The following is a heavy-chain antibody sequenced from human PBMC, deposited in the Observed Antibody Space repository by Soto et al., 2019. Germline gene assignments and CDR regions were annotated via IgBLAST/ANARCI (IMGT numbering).Heavy chain of an antibody. CDR2: ISYDGSNK. D-gene: IGHD4-17*01. CDR1: GFTFSSYG. V-gene: IGHV3-30*03. Sequence: QVQLVESGGGVVQPGRSLRLSCAASGFTFSSYGMHWVRQAPGKGLEWVAVISYDGSNKYYADSVKGRFTISRDNSKNTLYLQMNSLRAEDTAVYYCARSEWSDYDDYAFQHLGQGTLVTLSS. CDR3: ARSEWSDYDDYAFQH. J-gene: IGHJ1*01.